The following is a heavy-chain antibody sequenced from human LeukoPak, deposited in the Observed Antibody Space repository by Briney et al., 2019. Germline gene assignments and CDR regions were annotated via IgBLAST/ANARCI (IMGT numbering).Heavy chain of an antibody. V-gene: IGHV3-23*01. CDR2: ITGSGSST. CDR1: GFTFSDYA. D-gene: IGHD5-12*01. CDR3: ARALDIVATITPIDY. J-gene: IGHJ4*02. Sequence: GGSLRLSCAASGFTFSDYAMTWVRQAPGKGLEWVSRITGSGSSTFYADSVKGRFTISRDNSKNTVSLQMSGLRAEDTAVYYCARALDIVATITPIDYWGQGTLVTVSS.